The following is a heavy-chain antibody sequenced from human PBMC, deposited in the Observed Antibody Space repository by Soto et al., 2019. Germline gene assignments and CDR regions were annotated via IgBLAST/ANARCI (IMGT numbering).Heavy chain of an antibody. CDR1: GITFGSRA. CDR2: ILYDGSNK. CDR3: AKDEPQSD. J-gene: IGHJ4*02. Sequence: VQLLESGGDLIQPGGSLRLSCVASGITFGSRAMSWVRQAPGEGLEWVAVILYDGSNKYYADSVKGRFTISRDNSKNTVYLQMNSLRVEDTAVYYCAKDEPQSDWGQGTLVTVSS. V-gene: IGHV3-30*18.